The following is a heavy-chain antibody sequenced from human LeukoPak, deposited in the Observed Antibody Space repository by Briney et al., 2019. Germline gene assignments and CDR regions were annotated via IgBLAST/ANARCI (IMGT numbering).Heavy chain of an antibody. CDR2: IYSGGFT. D-gene: IGHD3-9*01. J-gene: IGHJ3*02. CDR3: ARIDGNMLTAFDI. V-gene: IGHV3-53*01. CDR1: GFTFSNAW. Sequence: GGSLRLSCAVSGFTFSNAWMSWVRQAPGKGLEWVSIIYSGGFTNYADSEKGRFTISRDNSKNTLYLQMNSLRAEDTAVYYCARIDGNMLTAFDIWGQGTMVSVSS.